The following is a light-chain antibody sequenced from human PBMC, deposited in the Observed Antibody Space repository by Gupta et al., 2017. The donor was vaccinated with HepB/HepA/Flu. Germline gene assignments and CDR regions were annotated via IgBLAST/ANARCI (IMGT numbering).Light chain of an antibody. Sequence: DIVMTQTPLSLSVTPGQPASISCKSSQSLLHSDGKTYLYWYLHKPGQPPQLLIYEVSNRCSGVPDRISGRGSATDFRLKISRMKAAALGVYLCMQSIQLAITSGGGTKVEIK. V-gene: IGKV2D-29*01. CDR2: EVS. CDR1: QSLLHSDGKTY. J-gene: IGKJ4*01. CDR3: MQSIQLAIT.